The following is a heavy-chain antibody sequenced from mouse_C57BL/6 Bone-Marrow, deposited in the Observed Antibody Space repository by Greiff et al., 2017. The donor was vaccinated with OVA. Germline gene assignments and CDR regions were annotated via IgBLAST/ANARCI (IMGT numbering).Heavy chain of an antibody. V-gene: IGHV1-81*01. CDR2: IYPRSGNT. Sequence: QVQLKESGAELARPGASVKLTCKASGYTFTSYGISWVKQRTGQGLEWIGEIYPRSGNTYYNEKFKGKATLTADKSSSTAYMELRSLTSEDSAVYFCARSWAHWYFDVWGTGTTVTVSS. CDR1: GYTFTSYG. J-gene: IGHJ1*03. CDR3: ARSWAHWYFDV. D-gene: IGHD3-1*01.